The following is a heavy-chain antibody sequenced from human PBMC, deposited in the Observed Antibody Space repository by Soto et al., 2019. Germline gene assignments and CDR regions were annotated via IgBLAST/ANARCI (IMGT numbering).Heavy chain of an antibody. Sequence: QVQLVESGGGVVQPGRSLRLSCAASGFTFSSYAMHWVRQAPGKGLEWVAVISYDGSNKYYADSVKGRFTISRDNSKNTLYLQMNSLRAEDTAVYYCARVRAYCSSTSCYTEYYYYGMDVWGQVTTVTVSS. CDR3: ARVRAYCSSTSCYTEYYYYGMDV. D-gene: IGHD2-2*02. V-gene: IGHV3-30-3*01. CDR2: ISYDGSNK. J-gene: IGHJ6*02. CDR1: GFTFSSYA.